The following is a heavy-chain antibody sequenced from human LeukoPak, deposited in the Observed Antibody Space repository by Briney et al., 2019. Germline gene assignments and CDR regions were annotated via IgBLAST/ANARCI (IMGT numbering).Heavy chain of an antibody. D-gene: IGHD6-19*01. V-gene: IGHV6-1*01. CDR2: TYYRSKWYN. Sequence: SQTLSLTCAISGDSVSSNSAAWNWIRQSPSRGLEWLGRTYYRSKWYNDYAVSVKSRITINPDTSKNQFSLQLSSVTPEDTAVYYCARGAVAGTYNWFDPWGQGTLVTVSS. CDR3: ARGAVAGTYNWFDP. CDR1: GDSVSSNSAA. J-gene: IGHJ5*02.